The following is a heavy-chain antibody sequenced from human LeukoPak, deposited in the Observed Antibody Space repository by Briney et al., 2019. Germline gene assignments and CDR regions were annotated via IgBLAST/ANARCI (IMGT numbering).Heavy chain of an antibody. CDR2: IYYSGST. D-gene: IGHD3-22*01. J-gene: IGHJ4*02. Sequence: KTSETLSLTCTVSGGSISSYYWSWIRQPPGKGLEWIGYIYYSGSTNYNPSLKSRVTISVDRSKNQFSLKLSSVTAADTAVYYCARDPTEPSGIIGYYDSSGSSGYWGQGTLVTVSS. CDR3: ARDPTEPSGIIGYYDSSGSSGY. CDR1: GGSISSYY. V-gene: IGHV4-59*12.